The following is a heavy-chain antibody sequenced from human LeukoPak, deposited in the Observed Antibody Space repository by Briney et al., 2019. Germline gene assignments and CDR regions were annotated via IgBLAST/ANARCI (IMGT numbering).Heavy chain of an antibody. Sequence: PGGSLSLSCAASGFIFSNSWMSWFRQVPGKGLEWVANMDQDGKEKNYVASVKGRFTISRDNTKNSLFLQMNSLTAEDTAVYYCAKNLHYDSHDFWGRGALVTVSS. D-gene: IGHD3-3*01. J-gene: IGHJ4*02. V-gene: IGHV3-7*01. CDR1: GFIFSNSW. CDR3: AKNLHYDSHDF. CDR2: MDQDGKEK.